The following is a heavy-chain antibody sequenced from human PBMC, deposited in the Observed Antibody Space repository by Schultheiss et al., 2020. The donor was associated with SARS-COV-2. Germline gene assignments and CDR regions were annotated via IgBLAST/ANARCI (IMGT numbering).Heavy chain of an antibody. D-gene: IGHD5-18*01. CDR3: ARGVDTAMVLFQH. CDR2: INPSGGST. V-gene: IGHV1-46*04. Sequence: ASVKVSCKASGYTLTSYYVHWVRQAPGQGLEWIGMINPSGGSTSYAQKLQGRVTMTRDTSTSTVYMELSSLRSEDTAVYYCARGVDTAMVLFQHWGQGTLVTVSS. J-gene: IGHJ1*01. CDR1: GYTLTSYY.